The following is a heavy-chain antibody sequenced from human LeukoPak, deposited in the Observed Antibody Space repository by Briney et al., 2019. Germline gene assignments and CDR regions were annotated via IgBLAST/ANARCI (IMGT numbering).Heavy chain of an antibody. D-gene: IGHD2-2*01. CDR2: IYTSGST. V-gene: IGHV4-61*02. CDR3: AREVVVVPTHYYYYMDV. Sequence: SQTLSLTCTVSGGSISSGSYYWSWIRQPAGKGLEWIGRIYTSGSTNYNPSLKSRVTISVDTSKNQFSLKLSSVTAADTAVYYCAREVVVVPTHYYYYMDVWGKGTTVTVSS. CDR1: GGSISSGSYY. J-gene: IGHJ6*03.